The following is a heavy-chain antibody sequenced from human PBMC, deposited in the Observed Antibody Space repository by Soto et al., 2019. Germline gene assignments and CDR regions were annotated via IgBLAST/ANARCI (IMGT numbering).Heavy chain of an antibody. J-gene: IGHJ6*02. CDR1: GLTFSSYA. CDR3: AKDLWWPDAPDYYYYGMDV. Sequence: EVQLLESGGGLVQPGESLRLSCAASGLTFSSYAMSWVRQAPGKGLEWVSAISGSGGSTYYADSVKGRFTISRDNSKNTLYLQINSLRAEHTAVYYCAKDLWWPDAPDYYYYGMDVWGQGTTVTVSS. D-gene: IGHD2-21*01. V-gene: IGHV3-23*01. CDR2: ISGSGGST.